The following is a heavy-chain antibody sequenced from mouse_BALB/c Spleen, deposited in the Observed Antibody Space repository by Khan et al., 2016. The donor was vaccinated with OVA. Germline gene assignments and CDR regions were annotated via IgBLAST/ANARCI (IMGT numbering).Heavy chain of an antibody. V-gene: IGHV3-2*02. CDR2: ISYSGNT. J-gene: IGHJ2*01. Sequence: VQLKESGPGLVKPSQSLSLTCTVTGYSITSDYAWNWIRHFPGNKLEWMGYISYSGNTNYNPSLKSRISITRDTSKNQFFLQLNSVTTEDTATYYCARVYGGDFDYWGQGTTLTVSS. CDR3: ARVYGGDFDY. D-gene: IGHD2-10*02. CDR1: GYSITSDYA.